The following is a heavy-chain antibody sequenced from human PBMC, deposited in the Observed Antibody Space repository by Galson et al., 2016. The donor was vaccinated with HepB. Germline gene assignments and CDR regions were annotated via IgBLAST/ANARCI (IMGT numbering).Heavy chain of an antibody. D-gene: IGHD5-12*01. CDR3: VRGEGWSGYVRSGFDV. V-gene: IGHV1-46*01. CDR2: INPSGGTT. CDR1: GYTFTNYY. Sequence: SVKVSCKASGYTFTNYYLHWVRQAPGQGLEWMGIINPSGGTTSYAQKFQGRVTMTRDTSTSTVNMELSSLTSVTAADTAVYYCVRGEGWSGYVRSGFDVWGQGTLVSVSS. J-gene: IGHJ4*02.